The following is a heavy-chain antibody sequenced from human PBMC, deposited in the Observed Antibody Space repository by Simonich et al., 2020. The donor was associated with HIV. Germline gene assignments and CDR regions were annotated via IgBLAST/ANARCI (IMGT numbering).Heavy chain of an antibody. V-gene: IGHV4-34*01. CDR1: GGSFSGYY. CDR2: INHSGRT. J-gene: IGHJ3*02. CDR3: ARGNAFDI. Sequence: QVQLQQWGAGLLKPSDTLSLTCAVYGGSFSGYYWSWIRQPPGKGVGWIGEINHSGRTNYNPSLKSRVTKSVDTSKNQFSLKLSSVTAADTAVYYCARGNAFDIWGQGTMVTVSS.